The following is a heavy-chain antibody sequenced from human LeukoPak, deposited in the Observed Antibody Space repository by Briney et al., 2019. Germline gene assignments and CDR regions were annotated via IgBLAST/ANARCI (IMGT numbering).Heavy chain of an antibody. CDR2: INPNSGGA. J-gene: IGHJ4*02. CDR1: GYTFTGYY. D-gene: IGHD3-16*02. Sequence: GASVKVSCKASGYTFTGYYMHWVRQAPGQGLEWMGWINPNSGGANYAQKLQGRVTMTTDTSTSTAYMELRSLRSDDTAVYYCARGSTYYDYVWGSYRYKYFDYWGQGTLVTVSS. CDR3: ARGSTYYDYVWGSYRYKYFDY. V-gene: IGHV1-2*02.